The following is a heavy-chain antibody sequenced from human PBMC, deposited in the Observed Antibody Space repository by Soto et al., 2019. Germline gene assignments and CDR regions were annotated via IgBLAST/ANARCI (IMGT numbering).Heavy chain of an antibody. CDR1: GGSITGTTNY. CDR2: VDYTGST. Sequence: LSLTCTVSGGSITGTTNYWGWIRQPPGKGLEWIGTVDYTGSTNYNPSLESRVTISVDTSKNQFSLNLRSVTAADTAVYYCARRTPLYASESSRFDPWGQGALVTVSS. J-gene: IGHJ5*02. V-gene: IGHV4-39*01. CDR3: ARRTPLYASESSRFDP. D-gene: IGHD3-10*01.